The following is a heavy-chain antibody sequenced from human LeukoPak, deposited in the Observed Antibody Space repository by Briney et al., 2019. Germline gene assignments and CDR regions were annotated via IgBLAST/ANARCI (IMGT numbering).Heavy chain of an antibody. V-gene: IGHV4-59*01. D-gene: IGHD1-1*01. CDR1: SGSFSGYY. Sequence: SETLSLTCAVYSGSFSGYYWSWMRQPPGKGLEWIGYIYYSGSTNYNPSLKSRVTISVDTSKNQFSLKLSSVTAADTAVYYCARIGAGTTPYNWFDPWGQGTLVTVSS. CDR3: ARIGAGTTPYNWFDP. CDR2: IYYSGST. J-gene: IGHJ5*02.